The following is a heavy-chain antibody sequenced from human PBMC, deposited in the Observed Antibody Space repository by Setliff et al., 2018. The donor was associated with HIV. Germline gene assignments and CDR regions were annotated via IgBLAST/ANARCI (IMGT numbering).Heavy chain of an antibody. D-gene: IGHD5-18*01. CDR2: IRQDGSDK. CDR3: ARAEGAAGGGYSLGSFDY. CDR1: GFHFSSYC. V-gene: IGHV3-7*01. Sequence: GSLRLSCAASGFHFSSYCMSWVRQAPGKGLEWVANIRQDGSDKYYVDSVKGRFTISRDNAKNSLYLQMNSLRAEDTAVYYCARAEGAAGGGYSLGSFDYWGQGAPVTVSS. J-gene: IGHJ4*02.